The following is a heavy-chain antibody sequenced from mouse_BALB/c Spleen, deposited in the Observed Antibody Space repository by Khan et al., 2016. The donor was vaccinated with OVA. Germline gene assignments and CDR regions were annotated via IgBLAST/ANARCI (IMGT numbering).Heavy chain of an antibody. Sequence: EVQLQESGPGLVKPSQTVSLTCTVTGISITTGNYRWSWIRQFPGNKLEWIGYIYYSGTITYNPSLTSRTTITSDTSKNQFFLERNPLAAEDTSSYYGARDGDDGGYVDVWGAGTTVTVSS. V-gene: IGHV3-5*02. J-gene: IGHJ1*01. CDR1: GISITTGNYR. D-gene: IGHD2-2*01. CDR3: ARDGDDGGYVDV. CDR2: IYYSGTI.